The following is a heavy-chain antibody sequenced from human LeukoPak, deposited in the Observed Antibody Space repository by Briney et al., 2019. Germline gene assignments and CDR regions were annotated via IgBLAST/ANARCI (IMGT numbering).Heavy chain of an antibody. Sequence: ASVKVSCKASGYTFTGYYMHWVRQAPGQGLEWMGWINPNSGGTNYAQKFQGRVTMTRDTSISTAYMELTRLRSDDTAMYYCATLPGIAAAGYSNFDYWGQGTLVTGSS. J-gene: IGHJ4*02. D-gene: IGHD6-13*01. V-gene: IGHV1-2*02. CDR2: INPNSGGT. CDR3: ATLPGIAAAGYSNFDY. CDR1: GYTFTGYY.